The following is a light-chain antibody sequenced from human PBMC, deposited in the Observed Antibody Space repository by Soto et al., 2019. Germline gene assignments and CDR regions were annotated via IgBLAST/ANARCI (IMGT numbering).Light chain of an antibody. CDR2: DVS. Sequence: QSVLTQPASVSGSPGQSITISCTGTSSDVGAYNSVAWYQHNPGKAPKLMIYDVSNRPSGVSSRFSGSKSANTASLSISGLQADDEASYYCSSYTRSSTLVFGTGTKLTVL. V-gene: IGLV2-14*01. CDR3: SSYTRSSTLV. J-gene: IGLJ1*01. CDR1: SSDVGAYNS.